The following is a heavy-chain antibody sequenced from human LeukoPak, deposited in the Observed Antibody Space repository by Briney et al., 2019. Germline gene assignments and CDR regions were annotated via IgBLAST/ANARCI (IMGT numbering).Heavy chain of an antibody. J-gene: IGHJ4*02. V-gene: IGHV1-69*04. CDR1: GGTFSSYA. CDR3: ARDVMAAAGPFDY. D-gene: IGHD6-13*01. Sequence: SVKVSCEASGGTFSSYAISWVRQAPGQGLEWMGRIIPILGIANYAQKFQGRVTITADKSTSTAYMELSSLRSEDTAVYYCARDVMAAAGPFDYWGQGTLVTVSS. CDR2: IIPILGIA.